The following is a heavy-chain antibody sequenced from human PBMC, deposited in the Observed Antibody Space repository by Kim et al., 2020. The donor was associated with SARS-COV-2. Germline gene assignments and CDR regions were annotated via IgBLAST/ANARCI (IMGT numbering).Heavy chain of an antibody. V-gene: IGHV1-58*01. Sequence: SVKVSCKASGFTFTNSAVQWVRQARGQRLEWIGWIVVGSGNTDYAEKFQQRVTITRVTSTSTAYMELSSLTSEDTALYYCAADCSGSSCYLSTYYYGLD. D-gene: IGHD2-15*01. CDR3: AADCSGSSCYLSTYYYGLD. J-gene: IGHJ6*01. CDR2: IVVGSGNT. CDR1: GFTFTNSA.